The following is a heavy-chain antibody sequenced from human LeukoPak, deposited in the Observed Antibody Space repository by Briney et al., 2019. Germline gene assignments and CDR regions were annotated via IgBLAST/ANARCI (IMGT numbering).Heavy chain of an antibody. CDR1: GFTFGNYA. J-gene: IGHJ4*02. D-gene: IGHD3-22*01. CDR3: AKVPGSGYDPASFDY. Sequence: RTGGSLRLSCAASGFTFGNYAMSWVRQAPGKGLEWVSGISGSGGTTYYADSVKGRFTISRDNPENTLYLQMNSLRAEDTAVYYCAKVPGSGYDPASFDYWGQGTLVTVSS. CDR2: ISGSGGTT. V-gene: IGHV3-23*01.